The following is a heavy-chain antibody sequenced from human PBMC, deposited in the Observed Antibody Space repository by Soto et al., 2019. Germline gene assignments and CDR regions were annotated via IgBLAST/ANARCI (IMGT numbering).Heavy chain of an antibody. D-gene: IGHD4-17*01. V-gene: IGHV3-23*01. CDR1: GFTFRSCA. CDR3: AKDTYGDYSFDF. CDR2: IIDSGAST. J-gene: IGHJ4*02. Sequence: GGSLRLSCAASGFTFRSCAMGWVRQAPGKGLEWVSDIIDSGASTYYADSVKGRFTISRDNSKSTLYLQMNSLRAEDTALYYCAKDTYGDYSFDFWGQGTXVTVSS.